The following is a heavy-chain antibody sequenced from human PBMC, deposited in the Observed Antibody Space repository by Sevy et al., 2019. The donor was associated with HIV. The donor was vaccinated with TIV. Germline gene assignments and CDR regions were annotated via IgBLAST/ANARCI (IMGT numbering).Heavy chain of an antibody. CDR1: GASISSNTYY. D-gene: IGHD6-13*01. J-gene: IGHJ4*02. V-gene: IGHV4-39*02. Sequence: SETLSFTCTVSGASISSNTYYWGWIRQPPGKDLDWIGSIYFSGSAYYNPSLKGRVTISVDTSKNQFSLKVRSVTATDTAVYYCAREGPRIAQFDNWGQGTLVTVSS. CDR2: IYFSGSA. CDR3: AREGPRIAQFDN.